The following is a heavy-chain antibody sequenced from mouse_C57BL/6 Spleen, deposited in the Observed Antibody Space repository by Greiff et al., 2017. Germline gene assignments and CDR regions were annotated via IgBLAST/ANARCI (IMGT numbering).Heavy chain of an antibody. V-gene: IGHV10-1*01. CDR3: VRLESNYVYYAMDY. Sequence: VQLKESGGGLVQPKGSLKLSCAASGFSFNTYAMNWVRQAPGKGLEWVARIRSKSNNYATYYADSVKDRFTISRDDSESMLYLQMNNLKTEDTAMYYCVRLESNYVYYAMDYWGQGTSVTVSS. J-gene: IGHJ4*01. CDR2: IRSKSNNYAT. CDR1: GFSFNTYA. D-gene: IGHD2-5*01.